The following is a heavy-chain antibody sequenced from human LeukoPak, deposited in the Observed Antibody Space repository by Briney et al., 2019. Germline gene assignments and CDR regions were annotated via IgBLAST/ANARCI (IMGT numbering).Heavy chain of an antibody. CDR2: IKQDGSEK. CDR1: GFTFSSYW. V-gene: IGHV3-7*03. CDR3: VRDKLTGASRLDY. D-gene: IGHD7-27*01. Sequence: GGSLRLSCAASGFTFSSYWMSWVRQAPGKGLEWVANIKQDGSEKYYVDSVKGRFTISRDNAKNSLYLQMNSLRAEDTAVYYCVRDKLTGASRLDYWGQGTLLTVSS. J-gene: IGHJ4*02.